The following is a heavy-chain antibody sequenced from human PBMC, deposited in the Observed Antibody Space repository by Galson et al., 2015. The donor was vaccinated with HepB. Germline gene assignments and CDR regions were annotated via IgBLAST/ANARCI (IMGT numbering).Heavy chain of an antibody. V-gene: IGHV4-39*01. CDR2: IYYSGIT. CDR3: ARHFGGTSQFDY. Sequence: SETLSLTCAVSGDSINSLSYYWGWIRQSPGKGLEWIGSIYYSGITYYNPSLKSRVTISVDTSKKQFSLKLSFVTAADTARYYCARHFGGTSQFDYWGQGTQVTVSS. D-gene: IGHD3-16*01. CDR1: GDSINSLSYY. J-gene: IGHJ4*02.